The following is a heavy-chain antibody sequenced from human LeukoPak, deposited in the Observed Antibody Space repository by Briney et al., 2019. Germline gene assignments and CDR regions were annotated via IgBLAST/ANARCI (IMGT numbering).Heavy chain of an antibody. CDR2: ISYDGSNK. D-gene: IGHD2-15*01. CDR1: GFTFSSYA. CDR3: ARADIVVVVAATEFGFDP. Sequence: GGSLRLSCAASGFTFSSYAMHWVRQAPGKGPEWVAVISYDGSNKYYADSVKGRFTISRDNSKNTLYLQMNSLRAEDTAVYYCARADIVVVVAATEFGFDPWGQGTLVTVSS. V-gene: IGHV3-30-3*01. J-gene: IGHJ5*02.